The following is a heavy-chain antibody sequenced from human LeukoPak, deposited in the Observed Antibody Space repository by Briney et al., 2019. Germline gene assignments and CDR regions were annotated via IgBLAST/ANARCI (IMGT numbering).Heavy chain of an antibody. CDR3: ARGNEDPVPQWFDP. CDR1: GFTFSSYA. Sequence: GGSLRLSCAASGFTFSSYAMGWVRQAPGKGLEWVSAITASGGNTYYADSVKGRFTISRDNAKNSLYLQMNSLRAEDTAVYYCARGNEDPVPQWFDPWGQGTLVTVSS. D-gene: IGHD2-15*01. J-gene: IGHJ5*02. CDR2: ITASGGNT. V-gene: IGHV3-23*01.